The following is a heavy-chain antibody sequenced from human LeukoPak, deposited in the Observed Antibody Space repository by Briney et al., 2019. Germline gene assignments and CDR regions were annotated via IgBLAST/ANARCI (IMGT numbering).Heavy chain of an antibody. V-gene: IGHV3-30-3*01. D-gene: IGHD2-2*01. J-gene: IGHJ4*02. Sequence: QPGGSLRLSCAASGFTFRSYAMHWVRQAPGKGLEWVAFISYDGSDKYYADSVKGRFTISRDNSKNTLYLQMNSLRAEDTAVYYCAKGYYCSSTSCRSYYFDYWGQGTLVTVSS. CDR2: ISYDGSDK. CDR1: GFTFRSYA. CDR3: AKGYYCSSTSCRSYYFDY.